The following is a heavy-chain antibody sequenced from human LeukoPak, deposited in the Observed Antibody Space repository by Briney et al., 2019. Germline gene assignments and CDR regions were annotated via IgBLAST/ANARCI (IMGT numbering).Heavy chain of an antibody. CDR1: GFTFSSYG. Sequence: SGRSLRLSCAASGFTFSSYGMHWVRQAPGKGLGWVAVISYDGSNKYYADSVKGRFTISRDNSKNTLYLQMNSLRAEDTAVYYCAKEESGYDSRYYGMDVWGQGTTVTVSS. CDR2: ISYDGSNK. J-gene: IGHJ6*02. V-gene: IGHV3-30*18. D-gene: IGHD5-12*01. CDR3: AKEESGYDSRYYGMDV.